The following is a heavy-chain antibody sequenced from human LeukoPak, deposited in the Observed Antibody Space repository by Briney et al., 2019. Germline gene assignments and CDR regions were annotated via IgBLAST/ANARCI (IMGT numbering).Heavy chain of an antibody. Sequence: SETLSLTCAVSGYSISSASYWGWIRQPPGKGLEWIGNIYHSGSPYYNPSLKSRVTISVDTSKNQFSLKLSSVTAADTAVYYCARPISSQGYFGVVIDWGQGTLVTVSS. CDR2: IYHSGSP. J-gene: IGHJ4*02. CDR3: ARPISSQGYFGVVID. CDR1: GYSISSASY. D-gene: IGHD3-3*01. V-gene: IGHV4-38-2*01.